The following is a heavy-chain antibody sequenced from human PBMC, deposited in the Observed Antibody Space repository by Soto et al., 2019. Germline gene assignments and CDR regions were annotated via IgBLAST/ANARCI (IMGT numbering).Heavy chain of an antibody. CDR3: ARGRGNCSGGSCYPAKYWYFDL. J-gene: IGHJ2*01. D-gene: IGHD2-15*01. V-gene: IGHV1-69*06. Sequence: QVQLVQSGAEVQKPGSSVKVSCKASGGTFSSYAISWVRQAPGQGREWMGGIIPIFGTANYAKKFQGRVTITAAKSTCTAYMELSSLRSEDTAVYYCARGRGNCSGGSCYPAKYWYFDLWGRGTLVTVSS. CDR2: IIPIFGTA. CDR1: GGTFSSYA.